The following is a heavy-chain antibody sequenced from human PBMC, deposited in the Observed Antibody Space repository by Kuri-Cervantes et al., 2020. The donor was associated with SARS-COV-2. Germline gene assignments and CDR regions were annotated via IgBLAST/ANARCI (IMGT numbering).Heavy chain of an antibody. V-gene: IGHV1-2*04. CDR2: INPNSGGT. J-gene: IGHJ6*02. D-gene: IGHD2-21*01. Sequence: ASVKVSCKTFGYRFTNSFIHWVRQAPGQGLEWMGWINPNSGGTNYAQKFQGWVTMTRDTSISTAYMELSRLRSDDTAVYYCARDQYLLLLSGYYYYYGMDVWGQGTTVTVSS. CDR3: ARDQYLLLLSGYYYYYGMDV. CDR1: GYRFTNSF.